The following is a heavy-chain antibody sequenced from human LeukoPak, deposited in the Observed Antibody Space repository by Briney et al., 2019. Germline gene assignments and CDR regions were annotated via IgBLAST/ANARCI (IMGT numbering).Heavy chain of an antibody. Sequence: SQTLSLTCAISGDSVSSNSTAWNWIRQSPSRGLEWLGRTYYRSKWYNDYAVPVKSRITINPDTSKNQFSLQLNSVTPEDTAVYSCARGSYIVVVPAAGDYGDYTIAAAFDIWGQGTMVAVSS. V-gene: IGHV6-1*01. D-gene: IGHD2-2*01. CDR2: TYYRSKWYN. CDR3: ARGSYIVVVPAAGDYGDYTIAAAFDI. CDR1: GDSVSSNSTA. J-gene: IGHJ3*02.